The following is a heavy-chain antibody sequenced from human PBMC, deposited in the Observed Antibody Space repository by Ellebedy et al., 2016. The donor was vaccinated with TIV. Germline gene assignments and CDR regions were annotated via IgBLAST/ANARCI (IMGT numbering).Heavy chain of an antibody. V-gene: IGHV1-18*01. CDR1: GYTFTSYG. Sequence: ASVKVSXXASGYTFTSYGISWVRQAPGQGLEWMGWISAYNGNTNYAQKLQGRVTMTTDTSTSTAYMELRSLRSDDTAVHYCARHIVVVPAAIASAYYYYYGMDVWGQGTTVTVSS. J-gene: IGHJ6*02. CDR3: ARHIVVVPAAIASAYYYYYGMDV. D-gene: IGHD2-2*02. CDR2: ISAYNGNT.